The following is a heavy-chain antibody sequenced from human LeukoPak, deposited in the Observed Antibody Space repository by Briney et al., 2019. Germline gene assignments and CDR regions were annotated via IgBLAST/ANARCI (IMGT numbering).Heavy chain of an antibody. CDR3: DYGGNSGDWLY. V-gene: IGHV4-4*02. CDR2: IFHSGST. J-gene: IGHJ4*02. CDR1: GDSINNGKW. D-gene: IGHD4-23*01. Sequence: PSETLSLTCAVSGDSINNGKWWSWVRQPPGKGPEWIGEIFHSGSTNYNPSLKSRLTMSVDKSNNQFSLRLTSVTAADTAVYYCDYGGNSGDWLYWGQGTLVTVSS.